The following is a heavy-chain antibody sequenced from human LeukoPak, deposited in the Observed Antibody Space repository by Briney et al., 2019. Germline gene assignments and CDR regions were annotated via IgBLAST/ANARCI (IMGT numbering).Heavy chain of an antibody. J-gene: IGHJ4*02. D-gene: IGHD1-26*01. CDR3: ARDGKDLYSGSYFVY. CDR1: GFTFSSYA. Sequence: GGSLRLSCAASGFTFSSYAMHGVRPAPGRGLEWGAVISNEGSNKYYADSGKGRFTTSRDNTKNALYLQMNSLKAEDTAVYYCARDGKDLYSGSYFVYWGQGTLVTVS. V-gene: IGHV3-30*04. CDR2: ISNEGSNK.